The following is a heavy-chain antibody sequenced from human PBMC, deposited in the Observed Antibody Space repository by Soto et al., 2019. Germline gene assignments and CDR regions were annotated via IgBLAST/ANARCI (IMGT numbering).Heavy chain of an antibody. CDR1: GGTFSSYT. J-gene: IGHJ4*02. Sequence: QVQLVQSGAEVKKPGSSVKVSCKASGGTFSSYTISWVRQAPGQGLEWMGRIIPILGIANYAQKFQRRVTITADKSTSTAYMELSSLRSEDTAVYYCAYGDYVVGDFDYWGQGTLVTVSS. D-gene: IGHD4-17*01. V-gene: IGHV1-69*02. CDR3: AYGDYVVGDFDY. CDR2: IIPILGIA.